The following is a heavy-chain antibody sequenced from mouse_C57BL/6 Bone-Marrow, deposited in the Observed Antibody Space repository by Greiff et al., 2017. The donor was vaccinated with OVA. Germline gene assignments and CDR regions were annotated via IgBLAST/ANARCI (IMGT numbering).Heavy chain of an antibody. Sequence: QVQLQQPLAELVKPGASVTLSCKASGYTFTSYWMHWVKQRPGQGLEWIGMIHPNSGSTNYNEKFKSKATLTVDKSSSTAYMQLSSLTSEDSAVYYCARYAGYYYGSSFYFDYWGQGTTLTVSS. D-gene: IGHD1-1*01. CDR2: IHPNSGST. V-gene: IGHV1-64*01. CDR1: GYTFTSYW. CDR3: ARYAGYYYGSSFYFDY. J-gene: IGHJ2*01.